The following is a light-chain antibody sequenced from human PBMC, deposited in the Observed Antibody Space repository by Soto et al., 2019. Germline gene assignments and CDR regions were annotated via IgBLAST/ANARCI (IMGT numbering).Light chain of an antibody. CDR2: QIS. CDR1: QSLLASDGNTY. Sequence: DIVMTQTPLSSPVTLGQPASISCRSSQSLLASDGNTYLSWLQQRPGQPPRLLFYQISNRLSGVPDRFSGSGAGTDFTLRISRVEAEDVGVYYCMQAIEYPYTFGQGTKLEIK. CDR3: MQAIEYPYT. V-gene: IGKV2-24*01. J-gene: IGKJ2*01.